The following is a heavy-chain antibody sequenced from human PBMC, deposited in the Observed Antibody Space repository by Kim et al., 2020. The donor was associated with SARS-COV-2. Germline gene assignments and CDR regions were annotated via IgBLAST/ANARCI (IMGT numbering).Heavy chain of an antibody. CDR3: ARDYDILTGYYSGNHYYYYGMDV. CDR2: ISSSGSTI. V-gene: IGHV3-11*01. CDR1: GFTFSDYY. Sequence: GGSLRLSCAASGFTFSDYYMSWIRQAPGKGLEWVSYISSSGSTIYYADSVKGRFTISRDNAKNSLYLQMNSLRAEDTAVYYCARDYDILTGYYSGNHYYYYGMDVWGQGTTVTVSS. D-gene: IGHD3-9*01. J-gene: IGHJ6*02.